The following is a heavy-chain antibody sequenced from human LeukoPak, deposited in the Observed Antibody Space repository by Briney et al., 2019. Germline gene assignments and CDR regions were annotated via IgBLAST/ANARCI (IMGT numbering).Heavy chain of an antibody. CDR1: GGSISSYY. J-gene: IGHJ3*02. D-gene: IGHD6-13*01. V-gene: IGHV4-4*07. CDR2: IYSSGST. CDR3: ARRHGAAAGDAFDI. Sequence: SETVSLTCTVSGGSISSYYWSWIRQPAGKRLEWIGRIYSSGSTNYNPSLKSRVTMSVDTSKNQFSLKLSSVTAADTAMYYCARRHGAAAGDAFDIWGQGTMVTVSS.